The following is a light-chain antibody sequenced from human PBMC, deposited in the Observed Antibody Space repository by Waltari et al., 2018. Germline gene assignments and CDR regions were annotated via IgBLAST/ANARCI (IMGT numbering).Light chain of an antibody. CDR3: SSYTSSSTLNVV. V-gene: IGLV2-14*03. CDR2: DVS. CDR1: SRDVGGSNY. Sequence: QSALTQPASVSGSPGQSITISCTGTSRDVGGSNYVSLYQQQPCKAPKLMIYDVSNRPSGFSNRVSGSKSGNTASLTISGLQAEDEADYYCSSYTSSSTLNVVFGGGTKLTVL. J-gene: IGLJ2*01.